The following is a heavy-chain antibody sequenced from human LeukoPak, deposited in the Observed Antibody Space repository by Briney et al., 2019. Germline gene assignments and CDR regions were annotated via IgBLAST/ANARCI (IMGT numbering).Heavy chain of an antibody. CDR3: ARKVPGTTFFDY. V-gene: IGHV3-11*06. J-gene: IGHJ4*02. CDR2: ISSSGSYT. CDR1: GFTFSDYY. Sequence: GGSLRLSCAASGFTFSDYYMSWIRQAPGKGLEWVSYISSSGSYTNYADSVKGRFTISRDNARNSVYLQMNSLRPEDTAVYYCARKVPGTTFFDYWGQGTLVTVSS. D-gene: IGHD1-1*01.